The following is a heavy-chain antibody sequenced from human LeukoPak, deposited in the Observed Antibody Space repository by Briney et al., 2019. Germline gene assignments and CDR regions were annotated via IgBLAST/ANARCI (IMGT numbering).Heavy chain of an antibody. J-gene: IGHJ6*03. Sequence: PSETLSLTCTVSGGSISSYYWSWIRQPAGKGLEWIGRIYTSGSTNYNPSLKSRVTISVDKSKNQFSLKLSSVTAAGTAVYYCARGITMVRGVINYYYYYMDVWGKGTTVTVSS. D-gene: IGHD3-10*01. V-gene: IGHV4-4*07. CDR1: GGSISSYY. CDR2: IYTSGST. CDR3: ARGITMVRGVINYYYYYMDV.